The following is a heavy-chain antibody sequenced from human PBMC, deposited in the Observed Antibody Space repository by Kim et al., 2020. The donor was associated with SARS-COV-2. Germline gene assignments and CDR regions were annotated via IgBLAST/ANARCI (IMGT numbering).Heavy chain of an antibody. Sequence: SETLSLTCAVYGGSFSGYYWSWIRQPPGKGLEWIGEINHSGSTNYNASLKSRVTISVDTSKNQFSLKLSSVTAADTAVYYCARGRVIQLWLRPYYFDYWGQGTLVTVSS. CDR3: ARGRVIQLWLRPYYFDY. D-gene: IGHD5-18*01. V-gene: IGHV4-34*01. J-gene: IGHJ4*02. CDR2: INHSGST. CDR1: GGSFSGYY.